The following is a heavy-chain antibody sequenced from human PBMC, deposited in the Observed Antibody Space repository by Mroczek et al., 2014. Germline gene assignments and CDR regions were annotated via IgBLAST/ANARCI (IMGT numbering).Heavy chain of an antibody. V-gene: IGHV3-30*18. CDR1: GFTFSSYG. CDR3: ANSARGDYVYPI. Sequence: QVQLVQSGGGVVQPGRSLRLSCAASGFTFSSYGMHWVRQAPGKGLEWVAVISYDGSNKYYADSVKGRFTISRDNSKNTLYLQMNSLRAEDTAVYYCANSARGDYVYPIWGQGTMVTVSS. D-gene: IGHD4-17*01. J-gene: IGHJ3*02. CDR2: ISYDGSNK.